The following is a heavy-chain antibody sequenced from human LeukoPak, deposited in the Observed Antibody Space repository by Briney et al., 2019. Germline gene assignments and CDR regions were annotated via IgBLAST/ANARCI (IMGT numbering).Heavy chain of an antibody. V-gene: IGHV3-23*01. CDR1: GFTFNNYA. CDR3: ARDRDYAFDY. D-gene: IGHD4-17*01. CDR2: TAGSGVSK. J-gene: IGHJ4*02. Sequence: GGSLRLSCVGSGFTFNNYAMSWVRQAPGRGLEWTASTAGSGVSKEYADSVKGRFTISKDKSNNTLYLQMDNLRAEDTAVYYCARDRDYAFDYWGQGTLVTVSS.